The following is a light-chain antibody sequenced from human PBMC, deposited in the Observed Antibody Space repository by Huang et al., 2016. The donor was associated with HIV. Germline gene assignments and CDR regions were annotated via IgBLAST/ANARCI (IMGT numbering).Light chain of an antibody. J-gene: IGKJ3*01. CDR1: RSILYNSNSKNY. CDR2: WAT. V-gene: IGKV4-1*01. Sequence: DIVLTQSPDSLAVSLGERATINCSSSRSILYNSNSKNYLAWHQQKPGQSPKLLIYWATTPESGVPDRFSGSGSETDITLTISILNSEDVAVYFCQQYYTTPGTFGPGTTVHIK. CDR3: QQYYTTPGT.